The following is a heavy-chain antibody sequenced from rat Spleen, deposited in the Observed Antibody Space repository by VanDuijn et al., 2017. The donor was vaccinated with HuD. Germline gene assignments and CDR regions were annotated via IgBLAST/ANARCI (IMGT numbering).Heavy chain of an antibody. CDR2: ISYDGSST. CDR1: GFTFSNYD. Sequence: EVQLVESGGGLVQPGRSMKLSCAASGFTFSNYDMAWVRQAPTKGLEWVASISYDGSSTYYRDSVKGRFTISRDNAKSTLYLQMDSLRSEDTATYYCTTGTVRGFAYWGQGTLVTVSS. CDR3: TTGTVRGFAY. J-gene: IGHJ3*01. D-gene: IGHD1-1*01. V-gene: IGHV5-20*01.